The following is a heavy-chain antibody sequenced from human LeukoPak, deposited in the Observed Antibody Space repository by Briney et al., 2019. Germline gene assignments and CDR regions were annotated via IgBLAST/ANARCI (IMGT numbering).Heavy chain of an antibody. J-gene: IGHJ4*02. D-gene: IGHD3-10*01. V-gene: IGHV1-2*04. CDR3: ARGSSGSYYALYFY. Sequence: ASVKVSCKASGYTFTGYYMHWVRQAPGQGLEWMGWINPNSGGTNYAQKFQGWVTMTRDTSISTAYMELRRLRSDDTAVYYCARGSSGSYYALYFYWGQGTLVTVSS. CDR2: INPNSGGT. CDR1: GYTFTGYY.